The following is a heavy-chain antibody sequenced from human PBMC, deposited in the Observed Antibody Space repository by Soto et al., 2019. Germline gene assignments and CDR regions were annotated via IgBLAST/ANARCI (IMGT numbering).Heavy chain of an antibody. D-gene: IGHD5-12*01. J-gene: IGHJ4*02. CDR2: IYYSGST. V-gene: IGHV4-31*03. CDR3: ARGGGIVSTINRSLLFDY. Sequence: QVQLQESGPGLVKPSQTLSLTCTVSGGSISSGGYYWSWIRQHPGKGLEWIGYIYYSGSTYYNPSRKMRLTASGDTSTNQFSRKLSSVTAADTAVYYCARGGGIVSTINRSLLFDYWGQGTLVTVSS. CDR1: GGSISSGGYY.